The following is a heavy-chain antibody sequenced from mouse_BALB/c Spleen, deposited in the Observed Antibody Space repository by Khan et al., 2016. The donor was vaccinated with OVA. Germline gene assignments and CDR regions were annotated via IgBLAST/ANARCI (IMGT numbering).Heavy chain of an antibody. D-gene: IGHD1-1*01. Sequence: VQLVETGGGLVRPGNSLKLSCVTSGFTFSYYRMHWLRQFPGKRLEWIAVITVKSDNSGANYAESMKGRFTISRDDSKSSVYLQMNRLREEDTATYYCSRGGYYYGTPFDYWGQGTTLTVSS. CDR1: GFTFSYYR. V-gene: IGHV13-2*02. CDR2: ITVKSDNSGA. J-gene: IGHJ2*01. CDR3: SRGGYYYGTPFDY.